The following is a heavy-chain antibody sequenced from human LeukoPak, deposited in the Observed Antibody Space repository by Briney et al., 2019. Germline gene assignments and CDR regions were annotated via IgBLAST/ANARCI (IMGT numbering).Heavy chain of an antibody. CDR2: MNLDGSEK. Sequence: GGSLRLSCAASGFTFSSYSMNWVRQAPGKGLEWVARMNLDGSEKYYVDSVKGRFTISRDNAKTSLYLEMNSLRAEDTALYYCARDATYCTNGVCYTRFDCWGQGTLVTVSS. CDR3: ARDATYCTNGVCYTRFDC. CDR1: GFTFSSYS. V-gene: IGHV3-7*01. D-gene: IGHD2-8*01. J-gene: IGHJ4*02.